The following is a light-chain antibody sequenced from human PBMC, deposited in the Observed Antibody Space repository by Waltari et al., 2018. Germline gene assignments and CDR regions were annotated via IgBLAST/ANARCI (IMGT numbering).Light chain of an antibody. CDR2: VNN. J-gene: IGLJ2*01. Sequence: QSVLTQPPSVSGVPGQRVTIHCTASSSSIGADYGVHWYQHLPGTAPKVLIYVNNNRPSGVPDRVSGSKSGTSASLAITGLQAEDEGDYYCQSYESRLSALVFGGGTKLTVL. CDR1: SSSIGADYG. V-gene: IGLV1-40*01. CDR3: QSYESRLSALV.